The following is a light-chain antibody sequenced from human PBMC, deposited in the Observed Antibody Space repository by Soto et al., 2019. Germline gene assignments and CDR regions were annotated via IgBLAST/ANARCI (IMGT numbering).Light chain of an antibody. V-gene: IGLV1-40*03. CDR3: TSWDDSLYHVV. J-gene: IGLJ2*01. CDR2: RNV. CDR1: SSNIGAGYD. Sequence: QAVVTQPPSVSGAPGQRVTISCTGSSSNIGAGYDVHWYQQLPGTAPKLLIYRNVNRPSGVPDRFSGSKSGASASLAITGLQAEDETDYYCTSWDDSLYHVVFGGGTKVTVL.